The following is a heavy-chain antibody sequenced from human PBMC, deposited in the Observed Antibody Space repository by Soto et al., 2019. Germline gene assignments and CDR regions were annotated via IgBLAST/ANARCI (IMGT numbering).Heavy chain of an antibody. D-gene: IGHD4-17*01. V-gene: IGHV4-4*02. CDR2: IYHSGST. Sequence: SETLSLTCAVSSGSISSSNWWSWVRQPPGKGLEWIGEIYHSGSTNYNPSLKSRVTISVDKSKNQFSLKLSSVTAADTAVYYCARGMKYGDSYMDVWGKGTTVTVSS. CDR3: ARGMKYGDSYMDV. J-gene: IGHJ6*03. CDR1: SGSISSSNW.